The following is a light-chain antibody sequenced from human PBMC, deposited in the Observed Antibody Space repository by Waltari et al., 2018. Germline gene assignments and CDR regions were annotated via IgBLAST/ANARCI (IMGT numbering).Light chain of an antibody. J-gene: IGKJ3*01. V-gene: IGKV3-20*01. Sequence: EIVLTQSPGTLSLSPGERATLSCRASQRVSSSYLACYQQKPGQAPRPLIYGASSRATGIPDRFSGRGSGTDFTLTISRLEPEDFAVYYCQQYGSSPLTFGPGTKVDIK. CDR1: QRVSSSY. CDR3: QQYGSSPLT. CDR2: GAS.